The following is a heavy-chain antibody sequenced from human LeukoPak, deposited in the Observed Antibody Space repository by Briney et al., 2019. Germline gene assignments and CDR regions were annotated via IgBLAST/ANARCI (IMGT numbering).Heavy chain of an antibody. V-gene: IGHV3-30-3*01. CDR3: ARDGPPLLVTYPNWYFDL. J-gene: IGHJ2*01. Sequence: SCKASGYTFTGYYMHWVRQAPGKGLEWVAVISYDGSNKYYADSVKGRFTISRDNSKNTLSLQMNSLRAEDTAVYYCARDGPPLLVTYPNWYFDLWGRGTLVTVSS. D-gene: IGHD3-9*01. CDR2: ISYDGSNK. CDR1: GYTFTGYY.